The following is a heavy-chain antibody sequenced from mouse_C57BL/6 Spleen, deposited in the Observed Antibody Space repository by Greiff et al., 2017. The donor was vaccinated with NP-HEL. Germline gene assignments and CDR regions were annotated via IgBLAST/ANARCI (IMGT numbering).Heavy chain of an antibody. J-gene: IGHJ2*01. Sequence: VKLQESGAELVRPGASVTLSCKASGYTFTDYEMHWVKQTPVHGLEWIGAIDPETGGTAYNQKFKGKAILTADKSSSTAYMELRSLTSEDSAVYYCTRFSPDYGSSYDYWGQGTTLTVSS. V-gene: IGHV1-15*01. CDR3: TRFSPDYGSSYDY. CDR1: GYTFTDYE. D-gene: IGHD1-1*01. CDR2: IDPETGGT.